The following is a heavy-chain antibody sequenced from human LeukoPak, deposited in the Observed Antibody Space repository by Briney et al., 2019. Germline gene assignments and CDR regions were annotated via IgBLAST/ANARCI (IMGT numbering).Heavy chain of an antibody. J-gene: IGHJ4*02. Sequence: PGGSLRLSCAASGFTFSSYAMSWVRQAPGKGLEWVSAISGSGGSTYYADSVKGRFTISRDNAKNSLYLQMNSLRAEDTAVYYCARDLRPSLYGSGRIIDYWGQGTLVTVSS. CDR1: GFTFSSYA. V-gene: IGHV3-23*01. D-gene: IGHD3-10*01. CDR3: ARDLRPSLYGSGRIIDY. CDR2: ISGSGGST.